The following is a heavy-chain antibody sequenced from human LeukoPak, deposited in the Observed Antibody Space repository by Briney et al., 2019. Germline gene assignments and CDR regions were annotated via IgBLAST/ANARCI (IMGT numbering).Heavy chain of an antibody. CDR2: IKQDGSEK. Sequence: GGSLRLSCAASGFTFSSYWMSWVRQAPGKGLEWVANIKQDGSEKYYVDSVKGRFTISRDNAKNSLYLQMNSLRAEDTAVYYCAREGCSSTSCYSDYWGQGTLVTVSS. V-gene: IGHV3-7*01. CDR3: AREGCSSTSCYSDY. J-gene: IGHJ4*02. CDR1: GFTFSSYW. D-gene: IGHD2-2*02.